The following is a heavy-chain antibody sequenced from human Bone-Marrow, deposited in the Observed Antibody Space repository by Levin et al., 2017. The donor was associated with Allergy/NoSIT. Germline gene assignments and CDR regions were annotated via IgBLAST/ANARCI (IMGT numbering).Heavy chain of an antibody. J-gene: IGHJ4*02. D-gene: IGHD2-2*01. CDR1: GYTFTGYY. CDR2: IHPKSGGT. CDR3: ARYAQLGLYTAYFHY. Sequence: ASVKVSCKASGYTFTGYYLHWIRQAPGQSLEWMGWIHPKSGGTHYAQKFEGRVSMTRDTLTNTAYMELSALTSDDTAVYYCARYAQLGLYTAYFHYWGQGRLVSVSS. V-gene: IGHV1-2*02.